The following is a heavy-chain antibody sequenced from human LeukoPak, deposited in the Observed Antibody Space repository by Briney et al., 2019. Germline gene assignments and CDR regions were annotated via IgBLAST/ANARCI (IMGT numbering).Heavy chain of an antibody. CDR1: GFTFSSYG. Sequence: GGSLRLSCAASGFTFSSYGMHWVRQAPGKGLEWVAVIWYDGSNKYYADSVKGRFTISRDNSKNTLYLQMNSLRAEDTAVYYCARDLPQDGYNDGDYFDYWGQGTLVTVSS. CDR3: ARDLPQDGYNDGDYFDY. J-gene: IGHJ4*02. D-gene: IGHD5-24*01. V-gene: IGHV3-33*01. CDR2: IWYDGSNK.